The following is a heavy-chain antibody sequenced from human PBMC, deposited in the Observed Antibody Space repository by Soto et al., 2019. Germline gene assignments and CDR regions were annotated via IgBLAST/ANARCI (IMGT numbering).Heavy chain of an antibody. J-gene: IGHJ5*02. CDR1: GGSFSGYY. D-gene: IGHD2-2*01. CDR3: ARGLGGYCSSTSCYGSRWFDP. V-gene: IGHV4-34*01. CDR2: INHSGST. Sequence: SETLSLTCAVYGGSFSGYYWSWIRQPPGKGLEWIGEINHSGSTNYNPSLKSRVTISVDTSKNQFSLKLSSVTAADTAVYYCARGLGGYCSSTSCYGSRWFDPWGQGTLVTVSS.